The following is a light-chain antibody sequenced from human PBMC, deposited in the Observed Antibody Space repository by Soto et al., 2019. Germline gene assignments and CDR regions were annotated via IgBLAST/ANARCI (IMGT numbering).Light chain of an antibody. CDR2: DAS. J-gene: IGKJ5*01. Sequence: DIQLTQSPSTLSAPVVDRGKIKCRASQSISSWLAWYQQIPGKAPKLLIYDASSLETGVPSKFSGSGSGTGFTFTISSLQPEDFAMYYCQQYESLPLTFGQGTRLEIK. CDR3: QQYESLPLT. CDR1: QSISSW. V-gene: IGKV1-5*01.